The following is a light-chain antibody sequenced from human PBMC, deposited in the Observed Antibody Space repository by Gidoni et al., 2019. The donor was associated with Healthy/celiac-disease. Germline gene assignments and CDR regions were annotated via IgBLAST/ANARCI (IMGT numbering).Light chain of an antibody. CDR3: SSYTSSSTLVV. J-gene: IGLJ2*01. Sequence: QSALTQPASVSGSPGQSSTISCTGTSSDVGGYNYVSWYQQHPGKAPKLMIYEVSNRPSGVSNRFSGSKSGNTASLPISGLQAEDEADYYCSSYTSSSTLVVFGGGTKLTVL. CDR2: EVS. CDR1: SSDVGGYNY. V-gene: IGLV2-14*01.